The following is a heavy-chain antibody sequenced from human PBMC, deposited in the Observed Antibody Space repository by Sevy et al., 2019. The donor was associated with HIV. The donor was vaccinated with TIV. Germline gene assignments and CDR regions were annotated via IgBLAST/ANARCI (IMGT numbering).Heavy chain of an antibody. CDR1: GVSLGADYY. CDR2: YFHSGPF. V-gene: IGHV4-30-4*01. CDR3: DRSENVDSAPFDY. D-gene: IGHD5-18*01. J-gene: IGHJ4*02. Sequence: SESLSLTCSATGVSLGADYYWSWVRQAPGKGLEWIAYYFHSGPFYYSPTLKSRLSIHVYTNQNHFSLKLTYVTAADADVYYCDRSENVDSAPFDYWGQGTPVTVSS.